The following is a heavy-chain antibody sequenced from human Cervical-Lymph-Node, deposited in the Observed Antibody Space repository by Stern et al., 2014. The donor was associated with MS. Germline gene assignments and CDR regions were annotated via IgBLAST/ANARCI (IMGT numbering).Heavy chain of an antibody. Sequence: QMQLVQSGAEVKKPGASVKVSCKSSGYIFTGYYIHWVRQAPGQGLEWMAWINPNTGGTKYAQQFQGRVTMSRDTSISTAYVELSSLTSDDTAVYYCARDQRGITIFGVVTDYYYLGMDVWGQGTTVTVSS. V-gene: IGHV1-2*02. CDR2: INPNTGGT. D-gene: IGHD3-3*01. CDR3: ARDQRGITIFGVVTDYYYLGMDV. CDR1: GYIFTGYY. J-gene: IGHJ6*02.